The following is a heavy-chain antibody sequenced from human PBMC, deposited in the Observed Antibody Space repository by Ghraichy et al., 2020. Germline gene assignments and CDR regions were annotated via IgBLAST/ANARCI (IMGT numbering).Heavy chain of an antibody. CDR3: ARDPSYGALDY. J-gene: IGHJ4*02. CDR2: INDDGKET. Sequence: GGSLRLSCAASGFPFNKFWMTWVRQAPGKGLEWVANINDDGKETYYVDSVKGRFTISRDNAKYSLYLQMNSLRREDTAVYFCARDPSYGALDYWGQGTLVPVSS. D-gene: IGHD4-17*01. V-gene: IGHV3-7*03. CDR1: GFPFNKFW.